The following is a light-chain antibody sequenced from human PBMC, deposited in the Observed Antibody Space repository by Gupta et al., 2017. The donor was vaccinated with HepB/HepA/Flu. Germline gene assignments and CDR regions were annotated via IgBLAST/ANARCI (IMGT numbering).Light chain of an antibody. J-gene: IGKJ1*01. CDR1: QSVSRY. V-gene: IGKV3-11*01. CDR2: DTS. Sequence: VLTQSPATLSLSPRERSTLSCRASQSVSRYLAWYQQRPGQAPRLLIYDTSNRETGVPARFSGSGYGTDFTLTINSRQPEDVAVYYCQQHDNCPPCTFGRGTKVEIK. CDR3: QQHDNCPPCT.